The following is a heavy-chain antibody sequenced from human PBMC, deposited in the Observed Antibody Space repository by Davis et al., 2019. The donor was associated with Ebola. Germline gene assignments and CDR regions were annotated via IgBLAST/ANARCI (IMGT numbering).Heavy chain of an antibody. CDR2: ISPYNGNT. V-gene: IGHV1-18*01. CDR3: ARDPFNSAFDL. CDR1: GYTFTMYG. J-gene: IGHJ3*01. D-gene: IGHD1-1*01. Sequence: ASVKVSCKASGYTFTMYGISWVRQAPGQGLEWMGWISPYNGNTEYVQKLQGRVTLTTDTSTNTVYMELRSLRSDDTAVYYCARDPFNSAFDLWGQGTVVIVSS.